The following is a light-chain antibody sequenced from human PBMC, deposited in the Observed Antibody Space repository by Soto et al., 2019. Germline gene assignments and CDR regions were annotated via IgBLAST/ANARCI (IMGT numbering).Light chain of an antibody. J-gene: IGKJ1*01. V-gene: IGKV1-5*01. Sequence: DIQMTQSPSTLSASVGARVPITCRASQSISVWVAWYQQKPGKAPKLLIYDASSLESGVPSRFSGSGSGTEFILTISSLQPDDFATYYCQQYESDSPWTFGQGTKVDIK. CDR3: QQYESDSPWT. CDR1: QSISVW. CDR2: DAS.